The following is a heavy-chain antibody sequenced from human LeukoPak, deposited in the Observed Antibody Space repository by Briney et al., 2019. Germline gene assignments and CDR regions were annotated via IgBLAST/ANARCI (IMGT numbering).Heavy chain of an antibody. CDR2: IHPKTGGT. J-gene: IGHJ3*02. CDR3: ASEYKYDSSGANAFDI. V-gene: IGHV1-2*02. Sequence: ASVKVSCKASGYTFTGHYIHWVRQAPGQGLEWMGWIHPKTGGTKYAQKFQGRVTMTRDTSSSTAYMELSSLRSADTAVYYCASEYKYDSSGANAFDIWGQGTMVTVSS. D-gene: IGHD3-22*01. CDR1: GYTFTGHY.